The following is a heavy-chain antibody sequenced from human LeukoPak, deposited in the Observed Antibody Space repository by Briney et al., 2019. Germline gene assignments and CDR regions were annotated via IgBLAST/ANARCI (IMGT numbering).Heavy chain of an antibody. J-gene: IGHJ4*02. V-gene: IGHV1-69*06. D-gene: IGHD2-21*02. Sequence: ASVKVSCKASGGTFSSYAISWVRQAPGQGLEWMGGIIPIFGTANYAQKFQGRVTITADKSTSTAYMELSSLRSEDTAVYYCAREAYCGGDCYPLDYWGQGTLVTVSS. CDR3: AREAYCGGDCYPLDY. CDR1: GGTFSSYA. CDR2: IIPIFGTA.